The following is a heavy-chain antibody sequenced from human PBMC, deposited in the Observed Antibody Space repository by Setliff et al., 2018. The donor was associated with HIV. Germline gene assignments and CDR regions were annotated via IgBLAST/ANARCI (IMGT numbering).Heavy chain of an antibody. V-gene: IGHV3-30*02. CDR2: IRSDGNYK. Sequence: PGGSLRLSCTASGSTFTNYGMHWVRQAPGKGLEWVAFIRSDGNYKNYADSVKGRFTISRDDSKNTLFLQTNNLRTEDTAIYYCAKDGNHRWNQYYFDHWGQGTLVTVSS. D-gene: IGHD1-1*01. CDR3: AKDGNHRWNQYYFDH. J-gene: IGHJ4*02. CDR1: GSTFTNYG.